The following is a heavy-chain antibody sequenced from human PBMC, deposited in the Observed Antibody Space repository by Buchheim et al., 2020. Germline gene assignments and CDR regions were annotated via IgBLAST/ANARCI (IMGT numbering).Heavy chain of an antibody. D-gene: IGHD5-18*01. V-gene: IGHV3-7*01. CDR3: ARGRGYSFGYFEY. CDR2: INQAGSEK. CDR1: GFTFSSYW. J-gene: IGHJ4*02. Sequence: EVQLVESGGGLVQPGGSLRLSCAASGFTFSSYWMSWVRQAPGKGLEWVANINQAGSEKHSVDSVKGRFTISRDNAKNSLFLQMNSLRAEDTAVYSCARGRGYSFGYFEYWGQGAL.